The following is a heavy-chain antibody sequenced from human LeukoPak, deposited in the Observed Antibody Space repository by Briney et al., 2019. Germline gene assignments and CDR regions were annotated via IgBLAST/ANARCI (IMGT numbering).Heavy chain of an antibody. Sequence: PGGSLRLSCADSGFTFSTYAMNWVRQAPGKGLEWVSCISSSSTTIYYADSVKGRFTISRDNSKNTLYLQMNSLRAEDTAVYYCARDNGYYYDSSGYYYVPTLDYWGQGTLVTVSS. CDR3: ARDNGYYYDSSGYYYVPTLDY. CDR2: ISSSSTTI. CDR1: GFTFSTYA. V-gene: IGHV3-48*01. D-gene: IGHD3-22*01. J-gene: IGHJ4*02.